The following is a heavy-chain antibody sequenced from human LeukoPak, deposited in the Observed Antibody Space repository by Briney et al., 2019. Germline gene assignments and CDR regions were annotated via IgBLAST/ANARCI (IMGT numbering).Heavy chain of an antibody. CDR3: ARNADIVVVPAATVGWFDP. CDR2: TYYSGST. CDR1: GGSISSYY. V-gene: IGHV4-59*01. D-gene: IGHD2-2*01. J-gene: IGHJ5*02. Sequence: SETLSLTCTVSGGSISSYYWSWFRQPQGKGLEWFGYTYYSGSTNYNPSLKSRVTISVDTSKNQFSLKLSSVTAAGTAVYYCARNADIVVVPAATVGWFDPWGQGTLVTVSS.